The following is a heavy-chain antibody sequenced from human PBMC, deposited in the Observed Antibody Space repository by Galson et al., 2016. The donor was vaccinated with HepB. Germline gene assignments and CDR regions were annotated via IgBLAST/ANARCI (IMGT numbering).Heavy chain of an antibody. CDR2: ISYHGSDI. D-gene: IGHD2-2*01. CDR1: GFTFSNSA. Sequence: SLRLSCAASGFTFSNSAMHWVRQAPDKGLEWLAVISYHGSDIFYADSVKGRFTISRDNPKKTLFLQLNNLRSEDTAVYYCARDLFSSSSFIDFWGQGTLVTVAS. V-gene: IGHV3-30-3*01. CDR3: ARDLFSSSSFIDF. J-gene: IGHJ4*02.